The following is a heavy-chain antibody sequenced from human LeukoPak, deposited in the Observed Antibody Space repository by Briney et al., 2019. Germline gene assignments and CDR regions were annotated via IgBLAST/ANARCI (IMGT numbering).Heavy chain of an antibody. CDR2: IIPIFGTA. V-gene: IGHV1-69*05. CDR3: ARDRGYSYGYYFDY. J-gene: IGHJ4*02. D-gene: IGHD5-18*01. CDR1: RGTFSSYA. Sequence: SVKVSCKASRGTFSSYAISWVRQAPGQGLEWMGGIIPIFGTANYAQKFQGRVTITTDESTSTAYMELSSLRSEDTAVYYCARDRGYSYGYYFDYWGQGTLVTVSS.